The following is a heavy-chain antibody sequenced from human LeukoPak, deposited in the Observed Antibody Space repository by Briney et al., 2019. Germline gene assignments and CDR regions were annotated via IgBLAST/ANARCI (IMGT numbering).Heavy chain of an antibody. CDR3: ARGGRGSSWFFDY. CDR2: IIPIFGTA. Sequence: SVKVSCKASGGTFSSYAISWVRQAPGQGLEWMGGIIPIFGTANYAQKFQGRVTITADKSTSTAYMGLSSLRSEDTAVYYCARGGRGSSWFFDYWGQGTLVTVSS. V-gene: IGHV1-69*06. J-gene: IGHJ4*02. CDR1: GGTFSSYA. D-gene: IGHD6-13*01.